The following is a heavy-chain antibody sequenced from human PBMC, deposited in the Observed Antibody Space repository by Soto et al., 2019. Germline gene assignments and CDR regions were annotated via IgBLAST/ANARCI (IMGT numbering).Heavy chain of an antibody. D-gene: IGHD3-22*01. CDR3: ARHTHYYDSSGYYFGSGFSPKFDY. CDR2: IYYSGST. J-gene: IGHJ4*02. V-gene: IGHV4-30-4*01. Sequence: PSETLSLTCTVSGGSISSGDYYWSWIRQPPGKGLEWFGYIYYSGSTYYNPSLKSRVTISVDTSKNQFSLKLSSVTAADTAVYYCARHTHYYDSSGYYFGSGFSPKFDYWGQGTLVTVSS. CDR1: GGSISSGDYY.